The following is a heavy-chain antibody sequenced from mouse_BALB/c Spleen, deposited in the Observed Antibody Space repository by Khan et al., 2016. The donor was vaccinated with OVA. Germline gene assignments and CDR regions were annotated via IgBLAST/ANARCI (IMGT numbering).Heavy chain of an antibody. CDR1: GFTFTNYG. J-gene: IGHJ4*01. CDR2: INTYTGEP. V-gene: IGHV9-3-1*01. CDR3: ARVGYNGTMDF. Sequence: QIQLVQSGPELKKPGETVQISCKASGFTFTNYGMNWVRQAPGKGLKWMGWINTYTGEPTYTDDFKGRFAFSLETSASTVYLQINSLKYEDTATYFCARVGYNGTMDFWGQGTSVTVSS. D-gene: IGHD1-1*02.